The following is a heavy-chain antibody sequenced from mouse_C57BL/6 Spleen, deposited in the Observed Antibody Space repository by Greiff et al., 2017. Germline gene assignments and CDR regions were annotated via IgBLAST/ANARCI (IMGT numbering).Heavy chain of an antibody. V-gene: IGHV5-17*01. CDR1: GFTFSDYG. J-gene: IGHJ2*01. Sequence: EVKLVESGGGLVKPGGSLKLSCAASGFTFSDYGMHWVRQAPEKGLEWVAYISSGSSTIYYADTVKGRFTISRDNAKNTLFLQMTSLRSEDTAMYYCARRAYGNYGFYFDYWGQGTTLPVSS. CDR3: ARRAYGNYGFYFDY. CDR2: ISSGSSTI. D-gene: IGHD2-1*01.